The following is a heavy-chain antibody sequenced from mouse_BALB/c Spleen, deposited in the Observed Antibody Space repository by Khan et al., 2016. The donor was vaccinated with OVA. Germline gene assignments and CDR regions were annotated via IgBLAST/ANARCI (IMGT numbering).Heavy chain of an antibody. CDR2: INSGASS. V-gene: IGHV5-6-5*01. CDR3: RRVVDY. Sequence: EVELVESGGGLVKPGGSLKLSCAASGFTFSSYAVSWIRQTPEQRLEWVASINSGASSSYPDSVKARFTISSADARNILYLQRGGRRGEDRARYCSRRVVDYWGQGTSVTVSS. CDR1: GFTFSSYA. J-gene: IGHJ4*01.